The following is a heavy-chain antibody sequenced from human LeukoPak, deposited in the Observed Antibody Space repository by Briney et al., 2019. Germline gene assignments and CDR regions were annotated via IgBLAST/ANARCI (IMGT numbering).Heavy chain of an antibody. V-gene: IGHV3-11*06. Sequence: KPGGSLRLSCAASGFTFSNYYMGWIRQAPGKGLEWVSYISGSSGSTNYADSVMGRFTISRDNGKNSLYLQMNSLRAEDTAVYYCARDQGENYDSSGYYPYWGQGTLVTVSS. CDR3: ARDQGENYDSSGYYPY. CDR1: GFTFSNYY. CDR2: ISGSSGST. J-gene: IGHJ4*02. D-gene: IGHD3-22*01.